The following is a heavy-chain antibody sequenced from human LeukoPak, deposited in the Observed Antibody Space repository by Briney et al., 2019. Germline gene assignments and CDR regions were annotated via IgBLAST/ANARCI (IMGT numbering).Heavy chain of an antibody. CDR3: ARHSQQLVFSPFDY. J-gene: IGHJ4*02. V-gene: IGHV3-30-3*01. D-gene: IGHD6-6*01. Sequence: GGSLRLSCAASGFTFSSYAMHWVRQAPGKGLEWVAVISYDGSNKYYADPVKGRFTISRDNAKSSLFLQMDSLRAEDTAVYYCARHSQQLVFSPFDYWGQGSVVTVSS. CDR1: GFTFSSYA. CDR2: ISYDGSNK.